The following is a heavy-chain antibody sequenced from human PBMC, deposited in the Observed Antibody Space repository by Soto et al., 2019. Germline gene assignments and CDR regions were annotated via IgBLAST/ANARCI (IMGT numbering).Heavy chain of an antibody. J-gene: IGHJ3*01. CDR3: ARVVLSITRGAFDA. Sequence: QVQLQESGPGLVKPSGTLSLTCAVSGGSISSSHWWTWVRQSPRKGLEYIGEISHSATSNSNPSLKSRVTLSVVRSKNHFSLTLTSVTAADTAFYYCARVVLSITRGAFDAWGQGTPIIVSS. V-gene: IGHV4-4*02. D-gene: IGHD1-20*01. CDR1: GGSISSSHW. CDR2: ISHSATS.